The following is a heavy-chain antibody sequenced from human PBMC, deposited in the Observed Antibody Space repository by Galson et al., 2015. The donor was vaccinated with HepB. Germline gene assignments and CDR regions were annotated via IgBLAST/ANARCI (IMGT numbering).Heavy chain of an antibody. CDR2: ISSSSVYI. CDR1: GFTFSSYS. Sequence: SLRLSCAASGFTFSSYSMNWVRQAPGKGLEWVSSISSSSVYIYCADSVKGRVTISRDNANNALFLQMNNLTIDDTALYYCARRPTSVGKGFDSWGQGTVVTVSP. J-gene: IGHJ4*02. V-gene: IGHV3-21*01. CDR3: ARRPTSVGKGFDS. D-gene: IGHD6-13*01.